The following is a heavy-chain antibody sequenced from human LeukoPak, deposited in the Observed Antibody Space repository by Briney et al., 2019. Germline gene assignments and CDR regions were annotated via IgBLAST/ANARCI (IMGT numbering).Heavy chain of an antibody. D-gene: IGHD6-19*01. CDR1: GYSISSGYY. J-gene: IGHJ5*02. CDR2: IYHSGST. CDR3: ARALRLSGWYPWFDP. V-gene: IGHV4-38-2*01. Sequence: SETLSLTCAVSGYSISSGYYWGWIRQPPGKGLEWIGSIYHSGSTYYNPSLKSRVTISVDTSKNQFSLKLSSVTAADTAVYYCARALRLSGWYPWFDPWAREPWSPSPQ.